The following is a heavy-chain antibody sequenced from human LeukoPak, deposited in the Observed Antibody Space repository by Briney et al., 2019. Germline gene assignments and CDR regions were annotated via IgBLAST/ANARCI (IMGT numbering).Heavy chain of an antibody. Sequence: SETLSLTCTVSGGSISSYYWSWIRQPPGKGLEWIGYIYYSGSTNYNPPLKSRVTISVDTSKNQFSLKLSSVTAADTAVYYCARAQYYYDSSGYYPYYFDYWGQGTLVTVSS. V-gene: IGHV4-59*01. CDR1: GGSISSYY. D-gene: IGHD3-22*01. J-gene: IGHJ4*02. CDR3: ARAQYYYDSSGYYPYYFDY. CDR2: IYYSGST.